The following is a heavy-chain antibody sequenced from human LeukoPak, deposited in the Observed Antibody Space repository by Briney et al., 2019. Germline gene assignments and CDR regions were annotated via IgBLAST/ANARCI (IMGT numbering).Heavy chain of an antibody. D-gene: IGHD3-10*01. CDR3: ASERGWFGKFDY. Sequence: PGGSLRLSCAASGFTFDDYAMHWVRQAPGKGLEWVSGISWNSGSICYADSVKGRFTISRDNAKNSLYLQMNSLRAEDTAVYYCASERGWFGKFDYGGQGTLVTVSS. CDR1: GFTFDDYA. J-gene: IGHJ4*02. CDR2: ISWNSGSI. V-gene: IGHV3-9*01.